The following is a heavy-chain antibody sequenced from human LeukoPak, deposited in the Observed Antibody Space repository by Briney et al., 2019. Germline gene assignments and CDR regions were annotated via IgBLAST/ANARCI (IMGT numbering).Heavy chain of an antibody. D-gene: IGHD4-17*01. CDR1: GGTFSSYA. J-gene: IGHJ4*02. CDR3: ASWSPGDYVLDY. V-gene: IGHV1-18*01. Sequence: ASVKVSCKASGGTFSSYAISWVRQAPGQGLEWMGWISAYNGNTNYAQKLQGRVTMTTDTSTSTAYMELRSLRSDDTAVYYCASWSPGDYVLDYWGQGTLVTVSS. CDR2: ISAYNGNT.